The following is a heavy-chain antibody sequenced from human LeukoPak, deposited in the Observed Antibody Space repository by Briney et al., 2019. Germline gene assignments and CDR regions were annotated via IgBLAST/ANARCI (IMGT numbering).Heavy chain of an antibody. J-gene: IGHJ4*02. D-gene: IGHD1-1*01. Sequence: GGSLRLSCAVSGLTFRNYWMHWVRQAPGKGLVWVSRTNGDGSDISYADSVKGRFTISRDNAKNTLSLQMNSLTDDDTALYYCTGGFGHNWSPFENWGQGTLVTVSS. CDR1: GLTFRNYW. CDR2: TNGDGSDI. CDR3: TGGFGHNWSPFEN. V-gene: IGHV3-74*01.